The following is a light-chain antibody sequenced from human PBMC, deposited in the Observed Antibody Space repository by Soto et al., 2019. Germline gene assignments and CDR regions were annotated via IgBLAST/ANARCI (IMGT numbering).Light chain of an antibody. CDR3: SSYTSSNTVI. CDR1: SSDVGGYTY. Sequence: QSALTQPASVSWSPGQSIAISCTGTSSDVGGYTYVSWYQQHPGKAPKLMIYDVSARPSGVSNRFSGSKSDNTASLTISGLQAEDEADYYCSSYTSSNTVIFGGGTKLTVL. V-gene: IGLV2-14*01. CDR2: DVS. J-gene: IGLJ2*01.